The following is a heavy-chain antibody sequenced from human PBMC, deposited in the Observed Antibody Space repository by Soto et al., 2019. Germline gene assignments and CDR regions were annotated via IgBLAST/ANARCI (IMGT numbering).Heavy chain of an antibody. CDR3: ARGGSYWGRRNCFDY. Sequence: QVQLVQSGAEMKKPGASVKVSCKASGYTFTSYDINWVRQAAGQGPEWMGSVTPRNGDTAFAQKYQCRVTVTSNTSMSTVYMELSSLSSDDTAVYYCARGGSYWGRRNCFDYWGQGTLVTVSS. V-gene: IGHV1-8*02. J-gene: IGHJ4*02. CDR1: GYTFTSYD. CDR2: VTPRNGDT. D-gene: IGHD7-27*01.